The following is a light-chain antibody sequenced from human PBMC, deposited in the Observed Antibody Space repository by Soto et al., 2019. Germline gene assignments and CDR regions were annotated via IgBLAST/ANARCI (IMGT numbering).Light chain of an antibody. V-gene: IGKV3-15*01. CDR2: GAS. CDR3: QQYYNWPPWT. CDR1: QSVSSN. J-gene: IGKJ1*01. Sequence: EIVMTQSPATLSVSSGERATLSCRASQSVSSNLAWYQQKPGQAPRLLIYGASTRATGIPVRFSGSGSGTAFTLTISSLQSEDFAVYYCQQYYNWPPWTFGQGTKVEIK.